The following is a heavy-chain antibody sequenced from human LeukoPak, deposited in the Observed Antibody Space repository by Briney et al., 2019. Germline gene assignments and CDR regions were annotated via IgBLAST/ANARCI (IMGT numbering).Heavy chain of an antibody. Sequence: SETLSLTCAVSGYSISSGYYWGWIRQPPGKGLELIGSIYHGGSTYYNPSLKSRVTISVDTSKNQLSLKLSSVTAADTAVYYCARRRLMGSYYFDYWGQGTLVTVSS. J-gene: IGHJ4*02. CDR1: GYSISSGYY. V-gene: IGHV4-38-2*01. D-gene: IGHD1-26*01. CDR2: IYHGGST. CDR3: ARRRLMGSYYFDY.